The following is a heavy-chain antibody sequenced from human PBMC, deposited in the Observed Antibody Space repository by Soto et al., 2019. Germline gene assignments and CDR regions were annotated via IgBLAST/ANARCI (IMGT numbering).Heavy chain of an antibody. CDR2: INHSGST. Sequence: SETLSLTCAFYGGSFSGYYWSWIRQPPGKGLEWIGEINHSGSTNYNPSLKSRVTISVDTSKNQFSLKLSSVTAADTAVYYCARVRGVVPAARLYYFDYWGQGTLVTVSS. J-gene: IGHJ4*02. D-gene: IGHD2-2*01. CDR3: ARVRGVVPAARLYYFDY. V-gene: IGHV4-34*01. CDR1: GGSFSGYY.